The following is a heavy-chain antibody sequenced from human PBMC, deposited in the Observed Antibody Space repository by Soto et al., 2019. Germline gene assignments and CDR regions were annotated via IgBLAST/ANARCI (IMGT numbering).Heavy chain of an antibody. CDR2: INPSGGST. D-gene: IGHD2-2*01. J-gene: IGHJ6*02. CDR1: GYTFTSYY. Sequence: QVQLVQSGAEVKKPGASVKVSCKASGYTFTSYYMHWVRQAPGQGLEWMGIINPSGGSTSYAQKCQGRVTMTRDTSTSTVYMELSSLRSEDTAVYYCAREEPAARLPYYGMDVWGQGTTVTVSS. V-gene: IGHV1-46*01. CDR3: AREEPAARLPYYGMDV.